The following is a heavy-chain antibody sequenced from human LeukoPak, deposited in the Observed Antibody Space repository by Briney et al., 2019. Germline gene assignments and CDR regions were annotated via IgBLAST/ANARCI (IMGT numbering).Heavy chain of an antibody. V-gene: IGHV3-11*04. CDR2: ISSSGSTI. D-gene: IGHD2/OR15-2a*01. CDR3: AKDGFLGYSYYYYYYMDV. CDR1: GFTFSDYY. J-gene: IGHJ6*03. Sequence: SGGSLRLSCAASGFTFSDYYMSWIRQAPGKGLEWVSYISSSGSTIYYADSVKGRFTISRDNSKNTLYLQMNSLRAEDTAVYYCAKDGFLGYSYYYYYYMDVWGKGTTVTISS.